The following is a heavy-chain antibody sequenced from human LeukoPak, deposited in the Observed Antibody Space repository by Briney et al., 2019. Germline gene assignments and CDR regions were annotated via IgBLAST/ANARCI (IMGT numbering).Heavy chain of an antibody. D-gene: IGHD5-24*01. V-gene: IGHV3-21*05. CDR3: ARDYKYAFDN. CDR2: IGIDSGDT. CDR1: GFTFSDYS. Sequence: GGSLRLSCAASGFTFSDYSMNWVRQAPGKGLGWISYIGIDSGDTNYADSVKGRFTISGDKAKNSLYLQMNSLRVEDTAVYYCARDYKYAFDNWGQGTLVTVSS. J-gene: IGHJ4*02.